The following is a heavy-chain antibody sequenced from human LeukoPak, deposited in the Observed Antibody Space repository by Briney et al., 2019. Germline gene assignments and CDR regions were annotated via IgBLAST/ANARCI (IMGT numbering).Heavy chain of an antibody. CDR1: GFTFDNYA. Sequence: PGGSLRLSCAASGFTFDNYAMSWVRQAPGKGLEWVSAISSSGDITYYADSVKGRFTVSRGSSKNTLFLQMNSLRAGDTAVYYCATEVRGVIINPWGQGTLVTVSS. D-gene: IGHD3-10*01. J-gene: IGHJ5*02. CDR3: ATEVRGVIINP. V-gene: IGHV3-23*01. CDR2: ISSSGDIT.